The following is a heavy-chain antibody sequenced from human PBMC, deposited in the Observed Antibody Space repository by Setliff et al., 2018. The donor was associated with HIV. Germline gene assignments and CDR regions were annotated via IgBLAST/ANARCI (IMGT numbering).Heavy chain of an antibody. D-gene: IGHD2-8*01. V-gene: IGHV1-2*06. Sequence: ASVKVSCKASGYTFTGHYMHWVRQAPGQGLEWMGRINPNSGGTNYAKKFQGRVTMTRDTSISTAYMELSRLRSDDTAVYYCATKVYCTNGVCLDAFDIWGQGTMVTVSS. J-gene: IGHJ3*02. CDR3: ATKVYCTNGVCLDAFDI. CDR1: GYTFTGHY. CDR2: INPNSGGT.